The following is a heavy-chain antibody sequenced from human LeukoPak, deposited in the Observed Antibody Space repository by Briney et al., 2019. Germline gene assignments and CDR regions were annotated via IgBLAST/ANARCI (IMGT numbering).Heavy chain of an antibody. CDR3: AKILERELQYYYYGMDV. V-gene: IGHV3-23*01. J-gene: IGHJ6*02. CDR2: ISTTGDRT. D-gene: IGHD5-24*01. CDR1: GFTFNSYA. Sequence: QPGGSLRLSCAASGFTFNSYAMIWVRQAPGKGLESISSISTTGDRTYYADSVKGRFAISRDNSKNTLYLQMNSLRAEDTAVYYCAKILERELQYYYYGMDVWGLGTSVTVSS.